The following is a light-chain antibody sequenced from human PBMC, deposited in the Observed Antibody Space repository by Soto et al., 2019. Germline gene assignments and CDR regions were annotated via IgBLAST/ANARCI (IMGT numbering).Light chain of an antibody. J-gene: IGKJ1*01. Sequence: DIVMTQSPLSLSVTPGEPASISCRSSQSLLHSNGQNYLDWYVQKPGQSPQLLIYLGSSRASGVRDRFSGSGSGTDFTLKISRVEAEDVGVYYCMHPLQTPQTFGQGTKVEIK. CDR3: MHPLQTPQT. CDR2: LGS. V-gene: IGKV2-28*01. CDR1: QSLLHSNGQNY.